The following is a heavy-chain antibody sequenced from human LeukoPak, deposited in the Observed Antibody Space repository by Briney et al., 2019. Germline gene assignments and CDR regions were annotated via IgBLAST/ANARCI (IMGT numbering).Heavy chain of an antibody. CDR2: IYYSGST. J-gene: IGHJ6*02. V-gene: IGHV4-61*01. D-gene: IGHD2-2*01. CDR3: ARTGVVPAANYYYYYYGMDV. CDR1: GGSVSSGSYY. Sequence: SETLSLTCTVSGGSVSSGSYYWSWIRQPPGKGLEWIGYIYYSGSTNYNPSLKSRVTISVDTSKNQFSLKLSSVTAADTAVYYCARTGVVPAANYYYYYYGMDVWGQGTAVIVSS.